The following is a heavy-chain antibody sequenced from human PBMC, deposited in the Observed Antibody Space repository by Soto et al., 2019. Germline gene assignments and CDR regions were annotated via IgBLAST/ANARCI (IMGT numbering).Heavy chain of an antibody. CDR2: IYYRGNT. CDR3: AXEPFGGVIAA. V-gene: IGHV4-31*03. Sequence: QVQLQESGPGLVKPSQSLSLTCTVSGDSMDSGAYYWSWIRQHPGKGLEWIGYIYYRGNTYYNPSLRSRVTISLDTSKSQFSLRLSSVTAADSAVYYCAXEPFGGVIAAWGQGILVTVSS. J-gene: IGHJ5*01. D-gene: IGHD3-16*01. CDR1: GDSMDSGAYY.